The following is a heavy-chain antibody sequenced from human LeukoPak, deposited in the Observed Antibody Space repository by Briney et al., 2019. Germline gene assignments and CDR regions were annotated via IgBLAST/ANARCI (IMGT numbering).Heavy chain of an antibody. CDR3: AKLAIRYFDWLLRGVDY. CDR2: IRYDGSNK. J-gene: IGHJ4*02. D-gene: IGHD3-9*01. V-gene: IGHV3-30*02. CDR1: GFTFSSYG. Sequence: GSLRLSCAASGFTFSSYGMHWVRQAPGKGLEWVAFIRYDGSNKYYADSVKGRFTISRDNSKNTLYLQMNSLRAEDTAVYYCAKLAIRYFDWLLRGVDYWGQGTLVTVSS.